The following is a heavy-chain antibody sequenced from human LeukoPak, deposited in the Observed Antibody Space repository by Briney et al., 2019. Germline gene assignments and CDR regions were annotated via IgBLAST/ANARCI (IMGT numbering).Heavy chain of an antibody. J-gene: IGHJ6*04. CDR1: GFRFRDSA. CDR3: ARAYCSSTRCWGYYYGMDV. CDR2: IWHDGTYK. D-gene: IGHD2-2*01. Sequence: PGGSLRLSCAASGFRFRDSAVHWVRQAPGKGLEWVSVIWHDGTYKYYVDSVKGRFTISRDDSKNTLYLQMNSLRAEDTAVYYCARAYCSSTRCWGYYYGMDVWGEGTTVTGSS. V-gene: IGHV3-33*01.